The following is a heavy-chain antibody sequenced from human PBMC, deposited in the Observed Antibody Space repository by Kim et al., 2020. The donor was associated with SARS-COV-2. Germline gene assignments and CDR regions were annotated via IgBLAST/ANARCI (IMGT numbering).Heavy chain of an antibody. V-gene: IGHV4-59*01. CDR3: ARVAGILAGRSSGEDYYGMDV. J-gene: IGHJ6*02. CDR2: IYYSGST. CDR1: GGSISSYY. Sequence: SETLSLTCTVSGGSISSYYWSWIRQPPGKGLEWIGYIYYSGSTNYNPSLKSRDTISVDTSKNQFSLKLSSVTAADTAVYYCARVAGILAGRSSGEDYYGMDVWGQGTTVTVSS. D-gene: IGHD6-13*01.